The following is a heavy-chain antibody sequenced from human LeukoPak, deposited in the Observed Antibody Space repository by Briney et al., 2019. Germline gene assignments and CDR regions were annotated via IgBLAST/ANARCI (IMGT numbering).Heavy chain of an antibody. D-gene: IGHD1-14*01. V-gene: IGHV4-59*08. Sequence: MSSETLSLTWTVSGGSITGYYWSWIRQPPGKGLEWIAYVRDNGESNYNPSLKSRVTISVDTRNNQISLRLNFVTAADTAIYYCARQPAGTAAFDIWGLGTMVTVSS. CDR2: VRDNGES. J-gene: IGHJ3*02. CDR3: ARQPAGTAAFDI. CDR1: GGSITGYY.